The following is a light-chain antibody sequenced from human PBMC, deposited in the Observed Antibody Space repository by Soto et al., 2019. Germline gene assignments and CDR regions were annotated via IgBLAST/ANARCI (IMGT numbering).Light chain of an antibody. CDR3: QHYSSQP. V-gene: IGKV3-20*01. J-gene: IGKJ1*01. Sequence: LFLSSGERAPLFCRASQSVSSSYLAWYQQKPGQAPRLLIYGASTRATDTPVRFRGSGSGTEFTLTISSLQSEDFAVYFCQHYSSQPFGQGTKVDVK. CDR1: QSVSSSY. CDR2: GAS.